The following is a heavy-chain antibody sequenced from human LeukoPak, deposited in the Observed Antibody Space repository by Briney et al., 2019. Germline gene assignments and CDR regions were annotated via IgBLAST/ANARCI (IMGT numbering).Heavy chain of an antibody. CDR1: GASFSGY. D-gene: IGHD3-22*01. CDR2: IHHSGST. CDR3: ARGNYYYYDSSGFADY. Sequence: PSETLSLTCGGYGASFSGYWSGIRQPPGEGLEWIGQIHHSGSTSYNPSPRSRVTISVDTSKNQFSLKLSSVTAADTAVYYCARGNYYYYDSSGFADYWGQGTLVTVSS. V-gene: IGHV4-34*01. J-gene: IGHJ4*02.